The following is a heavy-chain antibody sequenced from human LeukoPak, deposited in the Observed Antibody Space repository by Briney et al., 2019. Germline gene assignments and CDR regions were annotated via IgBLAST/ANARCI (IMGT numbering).Heavy chain of an antibody. Sequence: SGGSLRLSCAPSGFTFSSYWMSWVRQAPGKGLEWVANIKLDGSEKYYVDSVKGRFTISRDNAKNSLYLQMNSLRAEDTAVYCCARSTYYYDIDGFDIWGQGTMVIVSS. CDR1: GFTFSSYW. D-gene: IGHD3-22*01. CDR3: ARSTYYYDIDGFDI. V-gene: IGHV3-7*01. J-gene: IGHJ3*02. CDR2: IKLDGSEK.